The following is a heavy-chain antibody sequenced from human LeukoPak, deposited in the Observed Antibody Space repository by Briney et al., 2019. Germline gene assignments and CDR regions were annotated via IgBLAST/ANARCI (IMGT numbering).Heavy chain of an antibody. CDR1: GFTFSNFW. CDR3: ARDAFGVDKSPF. V-gene: IGHV3-7*01. Sequence: GGSLRLSCTASGFTFSNFWMGWVRQAPGKGLEWVANIKQDETEKFYLGSVKGRFTISRDNAKNSLYLQMNVLRAEDTAVYYCARDAFGVDKSPFWGQGTLVTVSS. CDR2: IKQDETEK. J-gene: IGHJ4*02. D-gene: IGHD3-3*01.